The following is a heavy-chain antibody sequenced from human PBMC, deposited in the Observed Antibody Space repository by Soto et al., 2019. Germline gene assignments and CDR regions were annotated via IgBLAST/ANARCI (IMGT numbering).Heavy chain of an antibody. CDR2: ISGSGGST. CDR1: GFTFSSYA. CDR3: AKCGGYDFWRGFSYFDY. D-gene: IGHD3-3*01. J-gene: IGHJ4*02. Sequence: GGSLRLSCAASGFTFSSYAMSWVRQAPGKGLEWVSAISGSGGSTYYADSVKGRFTISRDNSKNTLYLQMNSLRAEDTAVYYCAKCGGYDFWRGFSYFDYWGQGALVTVSS. V-gene: IGHV3-23*01.